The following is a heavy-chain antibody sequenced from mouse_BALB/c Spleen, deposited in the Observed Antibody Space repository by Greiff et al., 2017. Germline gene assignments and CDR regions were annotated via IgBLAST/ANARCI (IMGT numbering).Heavy chain of an antibody. CDR2: IRNKANGYTT. CDR3: ARDMDGYYDAMDY. CDR1: GFTFTDYY. Sequence: EVMLVESGGGLVQPGGSLRLSCATSGFTFTDYYMSWVRPPPGKALEWLGFIRNKANGYTTEYSASVKGRFTISRDNSQSILYLQMNTLRAEDSATYYCARDMDGYYDAMDYWGQGTSVTVSS. J-gene: IGHJ4*01. D-gene: IGHD2-3*01. V-gene: IGHV7-3*02.